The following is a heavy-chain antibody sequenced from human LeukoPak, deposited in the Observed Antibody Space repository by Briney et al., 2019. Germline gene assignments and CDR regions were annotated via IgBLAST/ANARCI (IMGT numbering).Heavy chain of an antibody. V-gene: IGHV3-48*03. J-gene: IGHJ3*02. CDR3: VRDHHRRLYDSQARDTFDI. D-gene: IGHD3-22*01. CDR1: GFTFSSYE. Sequence: PGGSLRLSCAASGFTFSSYEMHWVRQAPGKGLEWVSYISNSGSTIYYADSVKGRFTISRDNAKNSLYLQMNSLRAEDTAVYYCVRDHHRRLYDSQARDTFDIWGQGTMVTVSS. CDR2: ISNSGSTI.